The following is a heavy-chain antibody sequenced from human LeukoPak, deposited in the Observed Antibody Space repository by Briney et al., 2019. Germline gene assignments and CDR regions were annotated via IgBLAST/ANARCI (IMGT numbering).Heavy chain of an antibody. Sequence: GGSLRLSCAASGFTFSSYWMSWVRQAPGKGLEWVANIKQDGSEKYYVDSVKGRFTISRDNAKNPLYLQMNSLRAEDTAVYYCARDPGIIAAAGTGVWFDPWGQGTLVTVSS. CDR2: IKQDGSEK. CDR1: GFTFSSYW. J-gene: IGHJ5*02. V-gene: IGHV3-7*01. D-gene: IGHD6-13*01. CDR3: ARDPGIIAAAGTGVWFDP.